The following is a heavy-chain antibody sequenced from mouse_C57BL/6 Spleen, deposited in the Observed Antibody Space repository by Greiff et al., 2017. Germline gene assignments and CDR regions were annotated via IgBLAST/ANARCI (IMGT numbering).Heavy chain of an antibody. Sequence: EVKLVESGGDLVKPGGSLKLSCAASGFTFSSYGMSWVRQTPDKRLEWVATISSGGSYTYYPDSVKGRFTISRDNAKNTLYLQMSSLKSEDTAMYYCARQWDYGYDGAWFAYWGQGTLVTVSA. CDR2: ISSGGSYT. CDR3: ARQWDYGYDGAWFAY. J-gene: IGHJ3*01. CDR1: GFTFSSYG. D-gene: IGHD2-2*01. V-gene: IGHV5-6*02.